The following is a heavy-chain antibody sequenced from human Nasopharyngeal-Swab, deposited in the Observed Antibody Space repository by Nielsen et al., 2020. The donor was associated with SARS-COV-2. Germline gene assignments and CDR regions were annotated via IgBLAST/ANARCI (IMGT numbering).Heavy chain of an antibody. J-gene: IGHJ1*01. V-gene: IGHV3-21*01. CDR3: ARVSVAGQEYFHH. CDR2: ISSSSGYI. D-gene: IGHD6-19*01. CDR1: GFTFSSSS. Sequence: GESLKISCAASGFTFSSSSMNWVRQALGKGLEWVSSISSSSGYIYYADSVKGRFTISRDNARNSLFLQMNSLRAEDTAVYYCARVSVAGQEYFHHWGQGTLVTVSS.